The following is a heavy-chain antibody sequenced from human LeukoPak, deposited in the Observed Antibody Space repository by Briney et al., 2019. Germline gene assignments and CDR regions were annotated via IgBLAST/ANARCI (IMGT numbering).Heavy chain of an antibody. Sequence: SGGSLRLSCAASGFTFSSYGMHWVRQAPGKGLEWVAVISYDGSNKYYADSVKGRFTISRDNSKNTLYLQMNSLRAEDTAVYYCAKLCIVGAAHFDYWGQGTLVTVSS. CDR3: AKLCIVGAAHFDY. CDR1: GFTFSSYG. V-gene: IGHV3-30*18. J-gene: IGHJ4*02. CDR2: ISYDGSNK. D-gene: IGHD1-26*01.